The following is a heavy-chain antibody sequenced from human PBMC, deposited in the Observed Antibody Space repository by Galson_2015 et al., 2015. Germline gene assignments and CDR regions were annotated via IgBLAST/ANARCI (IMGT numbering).Heavy chain of an antibody. Sequence: LSLTCTVSGGSISSTTYYWGWIRQPPGKGLEWLGSIYYSGSTYFNPSLQSRVTISVDTSNNQFSLKLSSVTAADTSLYYCATSRGMATFDFWGQGTLVTVSP. CDR1: GGSISSTTYY. CDR3: ATSRGMATFDF. V-gene: IGHV4-39*01. D-gene: IGHD3-16*01. CDR2: IYYSGST. J-gene: IGHJ4*02.